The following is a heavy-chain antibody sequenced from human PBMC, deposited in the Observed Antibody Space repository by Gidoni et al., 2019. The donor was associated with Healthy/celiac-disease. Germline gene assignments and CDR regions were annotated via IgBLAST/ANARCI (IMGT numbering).Heavy chain of an antibody. CDR2: ISGSGGST. D-gene: IGHD6-13*01. CDR3: AKDRLYSRPYYFDY. J-gene: IGHJ4*02. V-gene: IGHV3-23*01. Sequence: EVQLLASGGGLVQPGGSLRLSCAASGFTFRSYARSWVRQAPGKGLGWVSAISGSGGSTYYADSVKGRFTISRDNSKNTLYLKMNSLRAEDTAVYYCAKDRLYSRPYYFDYWGQGTLVTVSS. CDR1: GFTFRSYA.